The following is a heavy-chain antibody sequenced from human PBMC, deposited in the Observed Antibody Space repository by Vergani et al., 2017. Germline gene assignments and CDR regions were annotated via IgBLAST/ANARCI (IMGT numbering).Heavy chain of an antibody. J-gene: IGHJ2*01. Sequence: QVQLQQWGAGLLKPSETLSLTCAVYGGSFSGYYWSWIRQPPGKGLEWIGEINHSGSTNYNPSLKSRVTISVDTSKNQFSLKLSSVTAADTAVYYCARGGLGYCSSTSCYPKPRKYWYFDLWGRGTLVTVSS. CDR2: INHSGST. CDR1: GGSFSGYY. CDR3: ARGGLGYCSSTSCYPKPRKYWYFDL. D-gene: IGHD2-2*01. V-gene: IGHV4-34*01.